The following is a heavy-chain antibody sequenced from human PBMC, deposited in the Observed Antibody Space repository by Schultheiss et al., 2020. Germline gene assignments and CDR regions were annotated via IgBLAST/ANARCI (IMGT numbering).Heavy chain of an antibody. D-gene: IGHD3-10*01. CDR1: GGSVSSGSYY. CDR2: IYYSGST. Sequence: SETLSLTCTVSGGSVSSGSYYWSWIRQPPGKGLEWIGYIYYSGSTNYNPSLKSRVTISVDTSKNQFSLKLSSVTAADTAVYYCARGGIGWFGALPPGMDVWGQGTTVTVSS. V-gene: IGHV4-61*01. J-gene: IGHJ6*02. CDR3: ARGGIGWFGALPPGMDV.